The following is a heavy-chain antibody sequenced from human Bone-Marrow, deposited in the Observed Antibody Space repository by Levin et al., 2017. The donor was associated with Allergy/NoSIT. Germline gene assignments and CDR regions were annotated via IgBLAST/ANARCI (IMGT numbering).Heavy chain of an antibody. J-gene: IGHJ4*02. V-gene: IGHV3-48*04. CDR2: ISASSSSI. D-gene: IGHD3-9*01. Sequence: PGGSLRLSCTASGFIFSSYSMNWVRQAPGKGLEWVSYISASSSSIYYADSVKGRFTISRDNAKQSLYLQMNNLRAEDTALYYCARDESTAGHYYFDQWGQGTLVTVSS. CDR1: GFIFSSYS. CDR3: ARDESTAGHYYFDQ.